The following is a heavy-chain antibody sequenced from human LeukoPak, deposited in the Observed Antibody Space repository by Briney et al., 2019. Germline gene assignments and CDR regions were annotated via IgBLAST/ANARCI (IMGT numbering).Heavy chain of an antibody. CDR1: GYGFPTYW. CDR3: ARHRGYSSEIDY. Sequence: GESRKFSCRVLGYGFPTYWIGWGRKIPGKGREWMGIIYPGDSDTRYSPSFQGQVTISADKSISTAYLQWSSLKASDTAMYYCARHRGYSSEIDYWGQGTLVTVSS. V-gene: IGHV5-51*01. J-gene: IGHJ4*02. D-gene: IGHD6-25*01. CDR2: IYPGDSDT.